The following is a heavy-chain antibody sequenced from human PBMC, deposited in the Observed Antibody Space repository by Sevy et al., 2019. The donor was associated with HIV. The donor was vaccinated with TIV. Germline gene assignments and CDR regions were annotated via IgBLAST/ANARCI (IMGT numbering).Heavy chain of an antibody. CDR1: GVSISNYY. CDR3: ARGGPNQHQLDYFDY. D-gene: IGHD6-13*01. J-gene: IGHJ4*02. CDR2: SGST. Sequence: SETLSLTCTVSGVSISNYYWAWIRQPPGKGLECVGFSGSTNYNPSLKGRVTTAVESSKNHFSLKLSSVTVADTAIYYCARGGPNQHQLDYFDYWGQGTLVTVSS. V-gene: IGHV4-59*01.